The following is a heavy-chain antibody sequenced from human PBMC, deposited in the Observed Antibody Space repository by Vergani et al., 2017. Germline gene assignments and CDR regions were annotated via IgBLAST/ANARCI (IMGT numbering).Heavy chain of an antibody. CDR3: ARFGYYDFWSGYYTPEYFQH. D-gene: IGHD3-3*01. Sequence: VQLVESGGGLVKPGGSLRLSCAASGFTFSSYSMHWVRQAPGKGLEWVAVISYDGSNKYYADSVKGRFTISRDNSKNTLYLQMNSLRAEDTAVYYCARFGYYDFWSGYYTPEYFQHWGQGTLVTVSS. CDR2: ISYDGSNK. CDR1: GFTFSSYS. J-gene: IGHJ1*01. V-gene: IGHV3-30*03.